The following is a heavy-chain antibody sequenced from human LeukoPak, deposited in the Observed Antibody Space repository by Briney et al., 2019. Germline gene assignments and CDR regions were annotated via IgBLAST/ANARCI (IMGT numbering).Heavy chain of an antibody. Sequence: SETLSLTCTVSGGSISSYYWSWIRQPPGKGLEWIGYIYYSGSTNYNPSLKSRVTISVDTSKNQFSLKLSSVTAADTAVYYCARGPQYSFHYYYYMDVWGRGTKVTVSS. CDR1: GGSISSYY. D-gene: IGHD1-26*01. CDR3: ARGPQYSFHYYYYMDV. V-gene: IGHV4-59*01. J-gene: IGHJ6*03. CDR2: IYYSGST.